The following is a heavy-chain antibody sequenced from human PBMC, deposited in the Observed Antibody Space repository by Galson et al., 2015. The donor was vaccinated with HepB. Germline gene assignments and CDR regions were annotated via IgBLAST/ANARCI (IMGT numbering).Heavy chain of an antibody. CDR1: GGTFSSYA. J-gene: IGHJ6*02. Sequence: SVKVSCKASGGTFSSYAISWVRQAPGQGLEWMGGIIPIFGTANYAQKFQGRVTITADESASTAYMELSSLRSEDTAVYYCARTELATVTNGDYYYYGMDVWGQGTTVTVSS. D-gene: IGHD4-11*01. V-gene: IGHV1-69*13. CDR3: ARTELATVTNGDYYYYGMDV. CDR2: IIPIFGTA.